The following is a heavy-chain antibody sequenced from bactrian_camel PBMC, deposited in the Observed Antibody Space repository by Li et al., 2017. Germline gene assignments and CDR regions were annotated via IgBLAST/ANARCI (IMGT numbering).Heavy chain of an antibody. CDR2: VLTDHST. V-gene: IGHV3S1*01. J-gene: IGHJ6*01. D-gene: IGHD2*01. CDR1: GFTFSGYY. Sequence: HVQLVESGGGLVQPGGSLKLSCAVSGFTFSGYYITWVRQAPGKGLEWVSAVLTDHSTSYTDSVKGRFTVSRDNVENTVYLQMNSVKSEDTALYYCATYYVGMWYFDYWGQGTQVTVS. CDR3: ATYYVGMWYFDY.